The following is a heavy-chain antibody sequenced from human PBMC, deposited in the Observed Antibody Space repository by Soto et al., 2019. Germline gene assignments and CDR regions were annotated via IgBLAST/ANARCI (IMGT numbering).Heavy chain of an antibody. CDR2: ISAYNGNT. CDR3: ARDRPYSSGWYGGG. V-gene: IGHV1-18*01. CDR1: GYTFTSYG. J-gene: IGHJ4*02. Sequence: ASVKVSCKASGYTFTSYGISWVRQAPGQGLEWMGWISAYNGNTNYAQKLQGRVTMTTNTSTRTAYMERRSLGSDDTAVYYCARDRPYSSGWYGGGWGQGTLVTVSS. D-gene: IGHD6-19*01.